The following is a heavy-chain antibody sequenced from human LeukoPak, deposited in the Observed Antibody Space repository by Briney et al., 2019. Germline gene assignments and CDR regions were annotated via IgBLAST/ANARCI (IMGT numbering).Heavy chain of an antibody. CDR2: IIPIFGTA. J-gene: IGHJ5*02. Sequence: GASVKVSCKAPGGTFSSYAISWVRQAPGQGLEWMGGIIPIFGTANYAQKFQGRVTITADESTSTAYMELSSLRSEDTAVYYCARTPYYDFWSGYYHWFDPWGQGTLVTVSS. V-gene: IGHV1-69*13. D-gene: IGHD3-3*01. CDR1: GGTFSSYA. CDR3: ARTPYYDFWSGYYHWFDP.